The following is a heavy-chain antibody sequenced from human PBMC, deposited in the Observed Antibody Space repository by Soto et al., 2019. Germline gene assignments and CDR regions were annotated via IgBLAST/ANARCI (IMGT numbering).Heavy chain of an antibody. J-gene: IGHJ4*02. V-gene: IGHV4-59*01. Sequence: PSETLSLTCTVSGGSIISDYWSWILQPPGKGLEWIGYIYNSGNTNYNPSLKSRVTISVDTSKKQLSLKLSSVTAADTAVYYCARVSGYYHRHYFDYRGQGTLVTVSS. CDR2: IYNSGNT. CDR3: ARVSGYYHRHYFDY. CDR1: GGSIISDY. D-gene: IGHD6-25*01.